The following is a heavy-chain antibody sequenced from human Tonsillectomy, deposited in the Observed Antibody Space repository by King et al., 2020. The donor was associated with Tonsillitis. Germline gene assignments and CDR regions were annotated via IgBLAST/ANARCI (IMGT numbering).Heavy chain of an antibody. D-gene: IGHD3-22*01. CDR2: ISGSGSST. Sequence: EVQLVESGGGLVQPGGSLRLSCAASGFTFSSYAMSWVRQAPGKGLEWVSTISGSGSSTYYADSVKGRFTISRDNSKNTLSLQMNSLRAEDTAVYYCEKSLYYYDGPGTTNLYSFDYWGQGTLVTVSS. CDR3: EKSLYYYDGPGTTNLYSFDY. V-gene: IGHV3-23*04. J-gene: IGHJ4*02. CDR1: GFTFSSYA.